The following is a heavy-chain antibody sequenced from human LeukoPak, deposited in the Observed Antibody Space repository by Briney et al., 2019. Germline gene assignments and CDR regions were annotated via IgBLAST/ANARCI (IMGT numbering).Heavy chain of an antibody. CDR3: TRRHYGDYVVDN. V-gene: IGHV3-73*01. J-gene: IGHJ4*02. CDR1: GFTFNGSA. CDR2: IRSKAHRYAT. D-gene: IGHD4-17*01. Sequence: GGSLRLSCATSGFTFNGSALHWVRQASGQGLEWVGRIRSKAHRYATAYAASVKGRFTVSRDDSKNMAYLQMNSLKTEDTAIYYCTRRHYGDYVVDNWGQGTLVTISS.